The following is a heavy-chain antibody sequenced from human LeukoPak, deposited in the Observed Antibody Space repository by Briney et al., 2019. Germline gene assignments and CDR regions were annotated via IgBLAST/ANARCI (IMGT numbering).Heavy chain of an antibody. J-gene: IGHJ4*02. CDR3: AKDRGYDSSGPIPAYYFDY. V-gene: IGHV3-30*02. CDR1: GFTFSSYG. CDR2: IRHDGSNK. D-gene: IGHD3-22*01. Sequence: GGSLRLTCAASGFTFSSYGMHWVRQAPGKGLEWVAFIRHDGSNKYYADSVKGRFTISRDNSKNTLYLQMNSLRAEDTAVYYCAKDRGYDSSGPIPAYYFDYWGQGTLVTVSS.